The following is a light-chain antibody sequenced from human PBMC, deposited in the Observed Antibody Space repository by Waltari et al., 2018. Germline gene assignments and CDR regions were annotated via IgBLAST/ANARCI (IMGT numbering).Light chain of an antibody. CDR3: QQYYTTPYT. J-gene: IGKJ2*01. CDR1: QSVLYSANNKNY. V-gene: IGKV4-1*01. Sequence: DIVMTQSPDSLAMSLGERATINCKSSQSVLYSANNKNYLDWYQQKPGQPPNLLIYWASTRESGVADRFSGSGSGTDFTLTISSLQAEDVAVYYCQQYYTTPYTFGQGTKLEIK. CDR2: WAS.